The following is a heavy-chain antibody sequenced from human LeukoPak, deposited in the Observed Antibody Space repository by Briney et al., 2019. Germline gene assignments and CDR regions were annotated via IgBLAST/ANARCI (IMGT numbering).Heavy chain of an antibody. D-gene: IGHD3-3*01. CDR3: AAHRPTWYYDFRDAFDI. V-gene: IGHV3-23*01. CDR1: GFTFSSYG. Sequence: GGSLRLSCAASGFTFSSYGMSWVRQAPGKGLEWVSAISGSGGSTYYADSVKGRFTISRDNSKNTLYLQMNSLRAEDTAVYYCAAHRPTWYYDFRDAFDIWGQGTMVTVSS. J-gene: IGHJ3*02. CDR2: ISGSGGST.